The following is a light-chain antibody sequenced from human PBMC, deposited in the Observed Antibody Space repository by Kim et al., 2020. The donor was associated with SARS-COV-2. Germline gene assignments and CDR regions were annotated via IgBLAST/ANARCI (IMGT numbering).Light chain of an antibody. CDR1: NSDVGGYNF. CDR3: SSYTGSSAVL. V-gene: IGLV2-14*03. J-gene: IGLJ2*01. CDR2: DVN. Sequence: GQSITISCTGTNSDVGGYNFVSWYQQHPGKAPKLMIYDVNNRPSGVSNRFSGSKSGNTASLTISGLQAEDEADYYCSSYTGSSAVLFGGGTQLTVL.